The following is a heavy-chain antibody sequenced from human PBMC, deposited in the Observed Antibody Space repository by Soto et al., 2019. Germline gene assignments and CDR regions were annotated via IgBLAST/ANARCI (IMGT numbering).Heavy chain of an antibody. V-gene: IGHV4-39*01. Sequence: SETLSLTCTVSGGSISSSSYYWGWIRQPPGKGLEWIGSIYYSGSTYYNPSLKSRVTISVDTSKNQFSLKLSSVTAADTAVYYCASKTVVATMVDSCFDYWGQGTLVTVSS. J-gene: IGHJ4*02. D-gene: IGHD5-12*01. CDR3: ASKTVVATMVDSCFDY. CDR1: GGSISSSSYY. CDR2: IYYSGST.